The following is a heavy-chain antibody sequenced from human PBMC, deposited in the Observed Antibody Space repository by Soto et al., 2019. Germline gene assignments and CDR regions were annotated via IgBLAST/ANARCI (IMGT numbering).Heavy chain of an antibody. CDR1: GGSFSPNS. CDR3: ARLSAYYQTLGP. Sequence: ETLALTCNVSGGSFSPNSWSWLRQPPGKGLAWVVYFYYGRATSYNPSLMCRVTNSLETSKNQFSLRLSSVTAAYTAVYYCARLSAYYQTLGPWGPGTLVTVSS. V-gene: IGHV4-59*08. CDR2: FYYGRAT. J-gene: IGHJ5*02. D-gene: IGHD2-21*01.